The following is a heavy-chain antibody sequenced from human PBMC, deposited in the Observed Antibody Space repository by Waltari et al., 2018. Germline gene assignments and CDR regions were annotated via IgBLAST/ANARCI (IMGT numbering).Heavy chain of an antibody. Sequence: QVQLVQSGAEVKKPGSSVKVSCEASGGTFRSHAISRVRQAPGQGLEWMREIIPIFGTANYAQKYQCRVTITADESRSTAYMELSSLRSEDTAVYYCARPMTTVTKAYAFDIWGQGTMVTVSS. CDR3: ARPMTTVTKAYAFDI. J-gene: IGHJ3*02. CDR1: GGTFRSHA. CDR2: IIPIFGTA. V-gene: IGHV1-69*01. D-gene: IGHD4-17*01.